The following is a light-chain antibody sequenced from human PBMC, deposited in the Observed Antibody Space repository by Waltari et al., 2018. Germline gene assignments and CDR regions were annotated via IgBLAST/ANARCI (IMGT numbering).Light chain of an antibody. V-gene: IGKV4-1*01. CDR2: WAS. Sequence: DIVMTQSPDSLSVSLGERATIKCNSSQSLFYSTYNQNYLAWYQQKPGQPPELLIYWASTRESGVPDRFSGSGSGTDFTLTISSLQAEDVAFYYCQQYYSSPWTFGQGTKVEVK. CDR1: QSLFYSTYNQNY. J-gene: IGKJ1*01. CDR3: QQYYSSPWT.